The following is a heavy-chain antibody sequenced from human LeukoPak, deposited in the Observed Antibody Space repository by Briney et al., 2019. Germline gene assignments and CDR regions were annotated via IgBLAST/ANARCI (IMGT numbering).Heavy chain of an antibody. CDR3: ARDPYGDYAFDI. J-gene: IGHJ3*02. V-gene: IGHV3-21*01. D-gene: IGHD4-17*01. Sequence: GGSLRLSCAASGFTFSSPAMSWVRQAPGKGLEWVSSITPSGDGTYYAASVKGRFTISRDNAKNSLYLQMNSLRAEDTAVYYCARDPYGDYAFDIWGQGTMVTVSS. CDR2: ITPSGDGT. CDR1: GFTFSSPA.